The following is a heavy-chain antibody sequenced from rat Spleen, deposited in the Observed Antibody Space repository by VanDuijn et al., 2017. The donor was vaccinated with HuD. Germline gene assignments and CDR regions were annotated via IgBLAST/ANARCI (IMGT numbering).Heavy chain of an antibody. CDR2: ISTGGNT. J-gene: IGHJ3*01. Sequence: QVQLKESGPGPVQPSQTLSLTCTVSGFSLIRYNVHWVRQPPGKGLEWIAAISTGGNTYYNSGLKSRLSISRDTSKSQVFLKMNSLQTEDTAIYFCTSPFRWFAYWGQGTLVTVSS. CDR3: TSPFRWFAY. CDR1: GFSLIRYN. V-gene: IGHV2-6*01.